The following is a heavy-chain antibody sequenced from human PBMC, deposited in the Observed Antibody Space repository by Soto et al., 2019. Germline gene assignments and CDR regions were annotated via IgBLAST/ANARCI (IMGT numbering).Heavy chain of an antibody. CDR1: GFTVSSYS. J-gene: IGHJ4*02. CDR2: ISSSSSYI. V-gene: IGHV3-21*01. D-gene: IGHD3-22*01. CDR3: ARGNRYDSSGPDY. Sequence: GGSLRLSCAASGFTVSSYSMNWVRQAPGKGLEWVSSISSSSSYIYYADSVRGRFTISRDNAKDSLYLQMNSLRAEETAVYYCARGNRYDSSGPDYWGQGTLVTVSS.